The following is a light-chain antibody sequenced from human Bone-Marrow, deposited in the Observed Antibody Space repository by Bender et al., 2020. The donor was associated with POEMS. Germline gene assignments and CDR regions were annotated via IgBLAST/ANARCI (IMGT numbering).Light chain of an antibody. J-gene: IGLJ3*02. CDR2: YDD. CDR1: SPNIGNHG. V-gene: IGLV1-36*01. CDR3: SAWDDSLSGWV. Sequence: QSVVTQPPSLSEALRQRVTISCSGSSPNIGNHGVNWYQQPPGEAPKLLIYYDDLLTPGVSDRFSASKSGNSTSLAISELQSEDEALYYCSAWDDSLSGWVFGGGTKLAVL.